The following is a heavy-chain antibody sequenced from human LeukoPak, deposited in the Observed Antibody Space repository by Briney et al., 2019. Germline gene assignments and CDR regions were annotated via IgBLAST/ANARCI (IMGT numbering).Heavy chain of an antibody. D-gene: IGHD3-22*01. CDR2: ISSSGSNI. V-gene: IGHV3-11*04. Sequence: PGGSLRLSCAASGFTFSDYYMSWIRQAPGKGLEWVSYISSSGSNIDYADSVKGRFTISRDNSKNMLYLQMNSLRAEDTAVYYCARDAWGNFQQDYYDSSGILDYWGQGTLVTVSS. CDR3: ARDAWGNFQQDYYDSSGILDY. CDR1: GFTFSDYY. J-gene: IGHJ4*02.